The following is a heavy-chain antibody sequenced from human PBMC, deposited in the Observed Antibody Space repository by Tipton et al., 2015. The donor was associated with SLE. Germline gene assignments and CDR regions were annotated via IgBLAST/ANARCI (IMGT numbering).Heavy chain of an antibody. Sequence: GSLRLSCAASGFMFSNYGMNWVRQAPGKGLEWVSSISASGGRTYYADSVKGRFTISRDNSKATVDLQMNSLRPEDTAVYYCAKVSSMGTCITASCYGYFFESWGQGTLVTVS. CDR2: ISASGGRT. CDR1: GFMFSNYG. J-gene: IGHJ4*02. V-gene: IGHV3-23*01. D-gene: IGHD1-20*01. CDR3: AKVSSMGTCITASCYGYFFES.